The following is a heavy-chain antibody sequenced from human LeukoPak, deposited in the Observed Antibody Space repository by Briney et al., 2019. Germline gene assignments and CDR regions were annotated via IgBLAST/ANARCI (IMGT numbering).Heavy chain of an antibody. CDR1: GFAFSDYW. Sequence: GGSLRLSCVASGFAFSDYWMNWVRQAPGKGLEWVSYISSSGSTIYYADSVKGRFTISRDNAKNSLYLQMNSLRAEDTAVYYCARDGVNDVAFDIWGQGTMVTVSS. V-gene: IGHV3-11*01. CDR3: ARDGVNDVAFDI. CDR2: ISSSGSTI. J-gene: IGHJ3*02. D-gene: IGHD1-1*01.